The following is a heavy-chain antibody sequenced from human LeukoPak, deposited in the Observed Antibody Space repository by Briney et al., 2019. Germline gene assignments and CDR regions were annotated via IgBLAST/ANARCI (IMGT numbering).Heavy chain of an antibody. CDR3: AKDLSGYKSD. CDR1: GFSFSTYA. Sequence: GGSLRLSCPTSGFSFSTYAMSWVRQAPGKGLQWVSAISGSGDRTYYAESVEGRFTISRDNYKNILFLQMNSLRAEDTAVYYCAKDLSGYKSDWGQGTLVTVSS. D-gene: IGHD5-12*01. V-gene: IGHV3-23*01. CDR2: ISGSGDRT. J-gene: IGHJ4*02.